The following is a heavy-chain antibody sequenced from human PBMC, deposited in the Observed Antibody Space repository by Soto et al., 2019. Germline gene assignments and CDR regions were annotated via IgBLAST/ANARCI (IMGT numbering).Heavy chain of an antibody. Sequence: QVQLVQSGAEVKKPGSSVKVSCKASGGTFSSYAISWVRQAPGQGLEWMGGIIPIFGTANYAQKFQGRVTITADESTSTAYMELSSLRSEDTAVYYCARDAKSDYYDSSAYYWYFDLWGRGTLVTVSS. V-gene: IGHV1-69*01. J-gene: IGHJ2*01. CDR2: IIPIFGTA. CDR3: ARDAKSDYYDSSAYYWYFDL. CDR1: GGTFSSYA. D-gene: IGHD3-22*01.